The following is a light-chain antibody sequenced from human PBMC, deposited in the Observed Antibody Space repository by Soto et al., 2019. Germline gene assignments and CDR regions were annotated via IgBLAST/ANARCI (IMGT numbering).Light chain of an antibody. J-gene: IGKJ1*01. CDR2: GAS. Sequence: EIVLTQSPGTLSLSPGERAVLSCRASQSVNNNYLAWYQRKPGRAPRLLIYGASSRATGIRDRFIGSGSGTDFTLTITRLEPEEFAVYFCQQYGSSPPTFGQGTKVEFK. CDR1: QSVNNNY. CDR3: QQYGSSPPT. V-gene: IGKV3-20*01.